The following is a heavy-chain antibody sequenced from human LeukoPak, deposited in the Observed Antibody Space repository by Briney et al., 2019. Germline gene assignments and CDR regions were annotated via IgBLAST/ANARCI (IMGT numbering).Heavy chain of an antibody. V-gene: IGHV3-23*01. Sequence: GSLRLSCAASGFTFSSYAMSWVRQAPGKGLEWVSAISGSGGSTYYADSVKGRFTISRDNSKNTLYLQMNSLRAEDTAVYYCAKGPIFFYYYGMDVWGQGTTVTVSS. D-gene: IGHD3-9*01. CDR3: AKGPIFFYYYGMDV. CDR1: GFTFSSYA. CDR2: ISGSGGST. J-gene: IGHJ6*02.